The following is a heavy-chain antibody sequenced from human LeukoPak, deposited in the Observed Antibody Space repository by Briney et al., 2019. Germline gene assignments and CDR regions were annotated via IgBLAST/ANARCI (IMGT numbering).Heavy chain of an antibody. J-gene: IGHJ4*02. CDR1: GGSISSGGYS. V-gene: IGHV4-30-4*07. CDR2: IYYSGST. CDR3: ARHGRMVAPTDY. Sequence: SQTLSLTCAVSGGSISSGGYSWSWIRQPPGKGLEWIGYIYYSGSTYYNPSLKSRVTISVDTSKNQFSLKLSSVTAADTAVYYCARHGRMVAPTDYWGQGTLVTVSS. D-gene: IGHD4/OR15-4a*01.